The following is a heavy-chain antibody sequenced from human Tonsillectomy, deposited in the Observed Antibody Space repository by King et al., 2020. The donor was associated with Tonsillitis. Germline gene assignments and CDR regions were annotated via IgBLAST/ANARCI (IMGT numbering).Heavy chain of an antibody. J-gene: IGHJ4*02. CDR3: AKDFVSGSYGGPDY. CDR1: GFTFSSFG. D-gene: IGHD1-26*01. CDR2: IRYDGSNT. V-gene: IGHV3-30*02. Sequence: VQLVESGGGVVQPGGSLRLSCAASGFTFSSFGMHWGRQSPGKGLEWVAFIRYDGSNTYYADSVKGRFTISRDNSKNTLYLQMNSLRPEDTAVYYCAKDFVSGSYGGPDYWGQGTLVTVSS.